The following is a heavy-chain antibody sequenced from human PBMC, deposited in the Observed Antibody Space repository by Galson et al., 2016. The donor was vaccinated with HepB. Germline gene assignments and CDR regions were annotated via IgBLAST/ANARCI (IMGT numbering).Heavy chain of an antibody. CDR2: INTDGTST. D-gene: IGHD1-26*01. J-gene: IGHJ4*02. CDR1: GFTLSNYW. Sequence: SLRLSCAASGFTLSNYWMHWVRQAPGKGLLWVSRINTDGTSTTYADSVKGRFTISRDNAKNTLYLQMNSLRAEDTAVYFCASGDSGSHWRYYFDNWGQGALVTVSS. CDR3: ASGDSGSHWRYYFDN. V-gene: IGHV3-74*01.